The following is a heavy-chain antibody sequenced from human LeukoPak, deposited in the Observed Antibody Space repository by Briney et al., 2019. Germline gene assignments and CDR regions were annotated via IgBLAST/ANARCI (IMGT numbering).Heavy chain of an antibody. J-gene: IGHJ6*02. CDR1: GGTFSSYA. CDR3: ARDSHYDFWSGYYSYYYGMDV. V-gene: IGHV1-69*04. D-gene: IGHD3-3*01. CDR2: IIPIFGIA. Sequence: SVKVSCKASGGTFSSYAISWVRQAPGQGLEWIGRIIPIFGIANYAQKFQGRVTITADKSTSTAYMELSSLRSEDTAVYYCARDSHYDFWSGYYSYYYGMDVWGQGTTVTVSS.